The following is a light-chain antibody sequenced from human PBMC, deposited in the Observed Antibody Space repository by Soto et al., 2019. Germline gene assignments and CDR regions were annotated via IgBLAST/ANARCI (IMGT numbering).Light chain of an antibody. V-gene: IGLV4-69*01. J-gene: IGLJ2*01. Sequence: QLVLTQSPSASASLGASVKLTCTLSGGHSTYAIAWHQQQPEKGPRYLMKLNSDGSHDKGDGIPDRFSGSSSGAERHLTISSLQSEDEADYYCQTWGTAIHDVVFGGGTKLTVL. CDR3: QTWGTAIHDVV. CDR2: LNSDGSH. CDR1: GGHSTYA.